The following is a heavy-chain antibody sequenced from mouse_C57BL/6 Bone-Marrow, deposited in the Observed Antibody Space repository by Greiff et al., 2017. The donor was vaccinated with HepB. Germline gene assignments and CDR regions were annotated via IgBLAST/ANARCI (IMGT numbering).Heavy chain of an antibody. J-gene: IGHJ1*03. CDR1: GFTFSDYG. Sequence: EVKLQESGGGLVQPGGSLKLSCAASGFTFSDYGMAWVRQAPRKGPEWVAFISNLAYSIYYADTVTGRFTISRENAKNTLYLEMSSLRSEDTAMYYCARLSIYYYGSRYFDVWGTGTTVTVSS. V-gene: IGHV5-15*01. CDR2: ISNLAYSI. CDR3: ARLSIYYYGSRYFDV. D-gene: IGHD1-1*01.